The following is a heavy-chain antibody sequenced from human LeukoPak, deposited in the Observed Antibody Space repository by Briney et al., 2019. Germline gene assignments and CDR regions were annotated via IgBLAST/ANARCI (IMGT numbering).Heavy chain of an antibody. CDR2: IYPGDSDT. J-gene: IGHJ4*02. D-gene: IGHD1-14*01. CDR3: ATYTDHYYFDN. Sequence: GESLKISCKGSGYNFATFWSGWVRQMPGKGLERMGIIYPGDSDTRYSPSFEGQVTISADKSISTSYLQWSSLKASDTAIYFCATYTDHYYFDNWGQGTLVTVSS. CDR1: GYNFATFW. V-gene: IGHV5-51*01.